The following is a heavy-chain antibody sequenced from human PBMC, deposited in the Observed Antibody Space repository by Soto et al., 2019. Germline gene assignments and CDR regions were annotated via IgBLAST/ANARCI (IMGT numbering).Heavy chain of an antibody. CDR2: ISYDGSNK. D-gene: IGHD3-22*01. V-gene: IGHV3-30*18. J-gene: IGHJ4*02. CDR1: GFTFSSYG. CDR3: AKWSSDSSGYYSPYYFDY. Sequence: PGGSLRLSCAASGFTFSSYGMHWVRQAPGKGLEWVAVISYDGSNKYYADSVKGRFTISRDNSKNTLYLQMNSLRAEDTAVYYCAKWSSDSSGYYSPYYFDYWDQGTLVTVSS.